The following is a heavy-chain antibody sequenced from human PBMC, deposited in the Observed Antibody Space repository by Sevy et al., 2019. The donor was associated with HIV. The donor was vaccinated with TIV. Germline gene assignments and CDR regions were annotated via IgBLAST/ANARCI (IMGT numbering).Heavy chain of an antibody. J-gene: IGHJ4*02. Sequence: GGSLRLSCTASGFTFGDYCMSWVRQAPGKGLEWVAFLKSDVYGGTVDHAAAVRGRFVISRDDSKTIAYLQINDLKTDDTGVYYCTRWKAAQSIFDYWGQGALVTVSS. V-gene: IGHV3-49*04. CDR2: LKSDVYGGTV. CDR3: TRWKAAQSIFDY. D-gene: IGHD6-13*01. CDR1: GFTFGDYC.